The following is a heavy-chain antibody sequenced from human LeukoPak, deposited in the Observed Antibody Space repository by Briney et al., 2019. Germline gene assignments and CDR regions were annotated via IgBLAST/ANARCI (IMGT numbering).Heavy chain of an antibody. CDR1: GFTFSTYA. V-gene: IGHV3-23*01. J-gene: IGHJ4*02. CDR3: AKRPDCSTTNCFRFEY. D-gene: IGHD2-2*01. CDR2: INGDGGST. Sequence: GGSLRLSCAASGFTFSTYAMSWVRRAPGQGLEWVSSINGDGGSTYYAESVKGRFTVSRDNSKNTLYLQMDSLRAEDTAVYYCAKRPDCSTTNCFRFEYWGQGTLVTVSS.